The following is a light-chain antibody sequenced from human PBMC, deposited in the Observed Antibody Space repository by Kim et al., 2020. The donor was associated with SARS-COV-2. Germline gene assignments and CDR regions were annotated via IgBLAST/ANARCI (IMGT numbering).Light chain of an antibody. J-gene: IGLJ3*02. CDR2: EVN. V-gene: IGLV2-8*01. CDR1: SSDVGGYKY. Sequence: GQSVTISCTGTSSDVGGYKYVSWYQQHPGKAPKLMIYEVNKRPSWVPNRFSGSKSGNTAFLTVSGLQAEDEADYYCGSYGGSNNLVFGGGTKVTVL. CDR3: GSYGGSNNLV.